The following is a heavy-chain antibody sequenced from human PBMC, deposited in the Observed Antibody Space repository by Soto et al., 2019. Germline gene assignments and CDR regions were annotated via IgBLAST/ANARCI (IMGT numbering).Heavy chain of an antibody. Sequence: QVHLVESGGGVVKPGRSLRLSCEASGFTFNSYPIHWVRQAPGKGLEWVAVISYDGRNDYYGDSVRGRFTISRDNSKNTLYLQMNSRTPEDKAVYYCARDPYIDYWGQGTLVTVSS. CDR2: ISYDGRND. J-gene: IGHJ4*02. CDR1: GFTFNSYP. CDR3: ARDPYIDY. V-gene: IGHV3-30*04.